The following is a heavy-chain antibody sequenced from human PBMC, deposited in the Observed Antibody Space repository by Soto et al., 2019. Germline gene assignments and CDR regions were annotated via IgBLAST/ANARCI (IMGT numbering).Heavy chain of an antibody. V-gene: IGHV1-69*02. J-gene: IGHJ4*02. CDR1: GGTFSSYT. D-gene: IGHD6-6*01. Sequence: QVQLVQSGAEVKKPGSSVKVSCKASGGTFSSYTISWVRQAPGQGLEWMGRIIPILGIANYAQKFQGRVTITADKSTSTAYMELSILRSEDTALYYCARSQYSSSSGVDYLGQGTLVTVSS. CDR3: ARSQYSSSSGVDY. CDR2: IIPILGIA.